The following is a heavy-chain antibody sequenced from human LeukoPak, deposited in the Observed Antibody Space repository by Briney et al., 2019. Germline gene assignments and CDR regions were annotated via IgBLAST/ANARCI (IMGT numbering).Heavy chain of an antibody. V-gene: IGHV4-39*07. D-gene: IGHD3-22*01. J-gene: IGHJ4*02. CDR2: IYYSGST. CDR1: GGSISSSSYY. Sequence: PSETLSLTCTVSGGSISSSSYYWGWIRQPPGKGLEWIGSIYYSGSTYYNPSLKSRVTISVDTSKNQFSLKLSSVTAADTAVYYCARVKGYYYDSSGYSEYFDYWGQGTLVTVSS. CDR3: ARVKGYYYDSSGYSEYFDY.